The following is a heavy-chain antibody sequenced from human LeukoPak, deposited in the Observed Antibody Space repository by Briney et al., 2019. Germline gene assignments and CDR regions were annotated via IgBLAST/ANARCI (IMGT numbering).Heavy chain of an antibody. V-gene: IGHV3-69-1*01. CDR1: GFTFNDHD. Sequence: PGGSLRLSCAASGFTFNDHDRHWVRQAPGKGLEWVSSTTSKNEIHIEDSVRGRFTISRDNANNSLYLQMNSLRDEDTALYYCVKARLTLGGSDYWGQGTLLTVSS. CDR2: TTSKNEI. J-gene: IGHJ4*02. D-gene: IGHD2-15*01. CDR3: VKARLTLGGSDY.